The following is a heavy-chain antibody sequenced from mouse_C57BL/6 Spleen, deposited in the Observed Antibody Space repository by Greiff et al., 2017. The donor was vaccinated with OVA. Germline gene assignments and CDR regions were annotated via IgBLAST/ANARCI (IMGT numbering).Heavy chain of an antibody. CDR2: ISSGGDYI. Sequence: EVQLVESGAGLVKPGGSLKLSCAASGFTFSSYAMSWVRQTPEKRLEWVAYISSGGDYIYYADTVKGRFTISRDNARNTLYLQMSSLKSEDTAMYYCTRESIEGFFDYWGQGTTLTVSS. V-gene: IGHV5-9-1*02. CDR1: GFTFSSYA. D-gene: IGHD2-3*01. J-gene: IGHJ2*01. CDR3: TRESIEGFFDY.